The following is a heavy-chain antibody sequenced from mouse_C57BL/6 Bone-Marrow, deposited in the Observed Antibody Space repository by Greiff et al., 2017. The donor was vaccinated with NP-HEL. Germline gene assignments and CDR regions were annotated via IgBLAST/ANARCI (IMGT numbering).Heavy chain of an antibody. J-gene: IGHJ1*03. Sequence: QVQLQQSGAELARPGASVKLSCKASGYTFTSYGISWVKQRTGQGLEWIGEIYPRSGNTYYNEKFKGKATLTADKSSSTAYMELRSLTSEDSAVYFCARRRFHYEYIDVWGTGTTVTVSS. CDR3: ARRRFHYEYIDV. V-gene: IGHV1-81*01. CDR1: GYTFTSYG. CDR2: IYPRSGNT. D-gene: IGHD1-1*01.